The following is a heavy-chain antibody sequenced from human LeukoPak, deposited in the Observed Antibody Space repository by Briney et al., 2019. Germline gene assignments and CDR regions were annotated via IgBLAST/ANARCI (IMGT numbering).Heavy chain of an antibody. CDR3: ARGIYCSGGSCYSLSYDY. Sequence: SETLSLTCAVSSGSISSSNWWSWVRQPPGKGLEWIGEIYHSGSTNYNPSLKSRVTISVDKSKNQFSLKLSSVTAADTAVYYCARGIYCSGGSCYSLSYDYWGQGTLVTVSS. CDR1: SGSISSSNW. J-gene: IGHJ4*02. D-gene: IGHD2-15*01. V-gene: IGHV4-4*02. CDR2: IYHSGST.